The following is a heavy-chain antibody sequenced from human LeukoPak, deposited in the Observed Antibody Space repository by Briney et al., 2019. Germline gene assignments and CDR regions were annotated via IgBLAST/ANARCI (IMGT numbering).Heavy chain of an antibody. CDR1: GFTFSSYA. CDR2: ISYDGSNK. CDR3: AKPYPPRGWLSKGGADYFDY. D-gene: IGHD3-9*01. V-gene: IGHV3-30*04. Sequence: GGSLRLSCAASGFTFSSYAMHWVRQAPGKGLEWVAVISYDGSNKYYADSVKGRFTISRDNSKNTLYLQMNSLRAEDTAVYYCAKPYPPRGWLSKGGADYFDYWGQGTLVTVSS. J-gene: IGHJ4*02.